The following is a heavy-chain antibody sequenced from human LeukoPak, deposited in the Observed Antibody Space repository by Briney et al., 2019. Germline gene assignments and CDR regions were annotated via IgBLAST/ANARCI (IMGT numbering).Heavy chain of an antibody. D-gene: IGHD5-12*01. V-gene: IGHV3-7*03. Sequence: GGSLRLSCAASGFTFSSYWMSWVRQAPGKGLEWVANIKQDGSEKYYVDSVKGRFTISRDNAKNSLYLQMDSLRADDTALYYCARARIAVATTNKYYFDYWGQGTLVTVSS. CDR1: GFTFSSYW. J-gene: IGHJ4*02. CDR2: IKQDGSEK. CDR3: ARARIAVATTNKYYFDY.